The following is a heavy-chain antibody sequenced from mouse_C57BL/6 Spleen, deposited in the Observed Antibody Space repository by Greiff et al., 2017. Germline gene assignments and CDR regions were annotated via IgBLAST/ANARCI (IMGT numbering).Heavy chain of an antibody. CDR1: GFSLTSYA. D-gene: IGHD3-3*01. V-gene: IGHV2-9-1*01. Sequence: VKLMESGPGLVAPSQSLSITCTVSGFSLTSYAISWVRQPPGKGLEWLGVIWTGGGTNYNSALKSRLSISKDNSKSQVFLKMNSLQTDDTARYYCARNRGPVGYGGGYFDVWGTGTTVTVSS. J-gene: IGHJ1*03. CDR3: ARNRGPVGYGGGYFDV. CDR2: IWTGGGT.